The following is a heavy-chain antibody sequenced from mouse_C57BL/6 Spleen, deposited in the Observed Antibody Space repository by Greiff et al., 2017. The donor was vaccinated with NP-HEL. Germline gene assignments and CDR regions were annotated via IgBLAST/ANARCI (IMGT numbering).Heavy chain of an antibody. CDR2: IYPGDGNT. CDR1: GYAFSSYW. CDR3: ARWGGNYFDY. Sequence: QVHVKQSGAELVKPGASVKISCKASGYAFSSYWMNWVKQRPGKGLEWIGQIYPGDGNTNYNGKFKGKATLTADKSSSTASMQRIGLTSEDSAVYFCARWGGNYFDYWGQGTTLTVSS. J-gene: IGHJ2*01. V-gene: IGHV1-80*01.